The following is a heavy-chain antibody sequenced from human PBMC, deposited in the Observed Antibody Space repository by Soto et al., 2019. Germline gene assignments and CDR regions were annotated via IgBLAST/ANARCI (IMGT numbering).Heavy chain of an antibody. CDR3: ARELLYGTGSRNFHYYGMDV. CDR2: IWFDGFKK. J-gene: IGHJ6*02. V-gene: IGHV3-33*01. D-gene: IGHD3-10*01. Sequence: QVQLVESGGGVVQSGTSLRLSCAASGMKFSSYGMHWVRQAPGKGLEWVAVIWFDGFKKYYVDSVKGRFTISRDNSNNTLYLQMNSLRVEDTGVYYCARELLYGTGSRNFHYYGMDVWGQGTTVTVSS. CDR1: GMKFSSYG.